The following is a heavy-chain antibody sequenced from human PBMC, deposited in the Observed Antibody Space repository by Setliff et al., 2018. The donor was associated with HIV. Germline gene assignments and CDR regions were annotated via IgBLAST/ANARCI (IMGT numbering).Heavy chain of an antibody. CDR1: GYTFTSYG. D-gene: IGHD3-9*01. Sequence: ASVKVSCKASGYTFTSYGISWVRQAPGQGLEWMGWINSVNAITNYAQKFQGRVTMTTETSTSTAYMELRSLRSDDTAVYYCARDLRGYNNWFDPWGQGTLVTVSS. CDR3: ARDLRGYNNWFDP. CDR2: INSVNAIT. V-gene: IGHV1-18*01. J-gene: IGHJ5*02.